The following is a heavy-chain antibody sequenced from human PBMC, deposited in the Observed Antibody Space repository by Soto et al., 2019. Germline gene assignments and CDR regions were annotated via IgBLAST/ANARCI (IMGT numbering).Heavy chain of an antibody. CDR1: GGTFSSSG. CDR3: AIWPQPRGTADTYAVDV. V-gene: IGHV1-69*09. J-gene: IGHJ6*01. D-gene: IGHD2-21*02. Sequence: QVQLVQSGTEVKKPGSSVKVSCKASGGTFSSSGFSWVRQAPGQGLEWMGMIVPSLDTTKYAQKFQARVTIPADQFTSTAYMELSSLRSEDTAVYYCAIWPQPRGTADTYAVDVWGQGTRVIVSS. CDR2: IVPSLDTT.